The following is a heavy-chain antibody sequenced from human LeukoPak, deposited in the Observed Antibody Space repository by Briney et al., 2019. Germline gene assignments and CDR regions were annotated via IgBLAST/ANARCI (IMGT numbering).Heavy chain of an antibody. CDR1: GYTFTVYY. Sequence: ASVKLSFTASGYTFTVYYIHCVRQSPRQGLEWMGWITPNSGGTNYAQKFQGRVTMTRDTSISKAYMELSRLRSDDAAVYYCARVVSNYYYYYMDVWGKGTTVTVSS. CDR3: ARVVSNYYYYYMDV. J-gene: IGHJ6*03. D-gene: IGHD6-13*01. CDR2: ITPNSGGT. V-gene: IGHV1-2*02.